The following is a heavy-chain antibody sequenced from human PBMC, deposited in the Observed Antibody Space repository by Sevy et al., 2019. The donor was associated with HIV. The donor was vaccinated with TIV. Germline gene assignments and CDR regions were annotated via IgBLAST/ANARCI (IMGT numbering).Heavy chain of an antibody. V-gene: IGHV3-7*01. CDR2: IKQDGSEI. CDR1: GLTFNSYW. D-gene: IGHD5-12*01. J-gene: IGHJ6*02. CDR3: AREGSPYDTYDYYYGMDV. Sequence: GGSLRLSCAASGLTFNSYWMSWVRQAPGKGLEWVAYIKQDGSEIYYVDSVKGRFTISRDNSQNSLFLQMNTLRAEDTAVYYCAREGSPYDTYDYYYGMDVWGQGTTVTVSS.